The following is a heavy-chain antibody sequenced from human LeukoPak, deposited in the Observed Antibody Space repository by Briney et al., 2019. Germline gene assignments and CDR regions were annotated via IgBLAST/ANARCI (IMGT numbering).Heavy chain of an antibody. CDR1: GYTFTGYY. D-gene: IGHD1-1*01. CDR2: INPKSGGT. Sequence: ASVKVSCKASGYTFTGYYMHWVRQAPGQGLEWMGWINPKSGGTNYAQKFQGRVTMTRDTSISTVYMELSRLRSDDTAVYYCARAYYNWNDGCLDYWGQGTLVTVSS. J-gene: IGHJ4*02. CDR3: ARAYYNWNDGCLDY. V-gene: IGHV1-2*02.